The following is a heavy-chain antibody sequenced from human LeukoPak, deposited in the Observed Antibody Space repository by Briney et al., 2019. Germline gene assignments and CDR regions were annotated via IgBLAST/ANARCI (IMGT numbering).Heavy chain of an antibody. D-gene: IGHD6-13*01. CDR1: GYTFTSYG. CDR2: FSAYNGNT. V-gene: IGHV1-18*01. CDR3: ARGYSSSWYLGSDWFAP. J-gene: IGHJ5*02. Sequence: ASVKLSCTASGYTFTSYGISWVRQAPGQGLEWMGWFSAYNGNTTYAQKLQGRVTMTTDTSTSTAYMELRSLRSDDTAVYYCARGYSSSWYLGSDWFAPWGQGTLVTVSS.